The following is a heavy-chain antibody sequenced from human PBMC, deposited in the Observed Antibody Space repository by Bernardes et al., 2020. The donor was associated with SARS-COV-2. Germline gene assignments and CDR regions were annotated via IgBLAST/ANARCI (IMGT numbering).Heavy chain of an antibody. CDR1: GGSISSYY. Sequence: SETLSLTCTVSGGSISSYYWSWIRQPPGKGLEWIGYIYYSGSTNYNPSLKSRVTISVDTSKNQFSLKLSSVIAADTAMYYCVRIERWLDVFDIWGQGTMVTVSS. CDR2: IYYSGST. CDR3: VRIERWLDVFDI. J-gene: IGHJ3*02. D-gene: IGHD5-12*01. V-gene: IGHV4-59*12.